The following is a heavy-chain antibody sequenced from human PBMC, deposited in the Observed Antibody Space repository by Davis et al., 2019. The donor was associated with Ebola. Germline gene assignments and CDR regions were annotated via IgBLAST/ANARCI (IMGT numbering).Heavy chain of an antibody. J-gene: IGHJ3*02. CDR1: GYSPTSFY. CDR3: ARTSIVGTTTTASDI. CDR2: INPRYGST. V-gene: IGHV1-46*01. Sequence: ALVKVSCKAIGYSPTSFYMHWVRQAPGQGLEWVGLINPRYGSTTYAQKFQLRVTMTSDTSTSTVYMELSDLTSDDTAVYYCARTSIVGTTTTASDIWGQGTRVTVSS. D-gene: IGHD1-26*01.